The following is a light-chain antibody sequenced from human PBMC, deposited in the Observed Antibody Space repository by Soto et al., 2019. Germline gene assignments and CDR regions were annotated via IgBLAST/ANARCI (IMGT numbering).Light chain of an antibody. CDR1: SSDVGGYNY. V-gene: IGLV2-14*01. CDR3: SSYTINRTYV. J-gene: IGLJ1*01. CDR2: EVS. Sequence: QCVLTQPASVSWSPGHSITISCTGTSSDVGGYNYVSWYQQNSGKAPKLMIYEVSNRPSGVSNRFSGSKSGNMASLTISGLQAEDEADYYCSSYTINRTYVFGTGTRSPS.